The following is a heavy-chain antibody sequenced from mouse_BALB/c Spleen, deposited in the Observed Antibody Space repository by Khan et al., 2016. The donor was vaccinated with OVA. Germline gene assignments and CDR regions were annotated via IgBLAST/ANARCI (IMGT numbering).Heavy chain of an antibody. V-gene: IGHV3-2*02. CDR2: ISYSGST. CDR1: GYSITSDYA. J-gene: IGHJ4*01. Sequence: EVQLQESGPGLVKPSQSLSLTCTVTGYSITSDYAWNWIRQFPGNKLEWMGYISYSGSTNYNPALKSRISITRDTSKNQFFLQLNSVTTEDTAIYYCARDGSRYNYAMDYWGQGTSVTVSS. D-gene: IGHD2-3*01. CDR3: ARDGSRYNYAMDY.